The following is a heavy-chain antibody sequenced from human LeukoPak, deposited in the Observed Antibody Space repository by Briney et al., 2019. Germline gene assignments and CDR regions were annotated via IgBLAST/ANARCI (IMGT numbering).Heavy chain of an antibody. D-gene: IGHD4-17*01. J-gene: IGHJ4*02. Sequence: GGSLRLSCAASGFTFSNYWMHWVRQAPGKGLVWVSRIKNDGSITTYADSVKGRFTISRDNANNTLYLQMNSLRAEDTAVYYCARDPFYGDADLDSWGQGTLVTVSS. CDR3: ARDPFYGDADLDS. V-gene: IGHV3-74*01. CDR1: GFTFSNYW. CDR2: IKNDGSIT.